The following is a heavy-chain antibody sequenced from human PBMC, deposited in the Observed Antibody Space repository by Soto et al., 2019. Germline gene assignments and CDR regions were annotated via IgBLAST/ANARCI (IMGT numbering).Heavy chain of an antibody. Sequence: GASVKVSCKASGYTFTTYDINWVRQATGQGLEWMGWMNPNSGDTGYVQKFQGRVAMTRDTSISTAYMELTSMRSDDTAVYYCARSRGGGGVHFDFWGQGTLVTVSS. V-gene: IGHV1-8*01. D-gene: IGHD3-16*01. CDR1: GYTFTTYD. CDR3: ARSRGGGGVHFDF. CDR2: MNPNSGDT. J-gene: IGHJ4*02.